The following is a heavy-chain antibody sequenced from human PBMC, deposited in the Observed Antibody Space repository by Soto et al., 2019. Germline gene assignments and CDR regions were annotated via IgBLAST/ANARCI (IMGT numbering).Heavy chain of an antibody. J-gene: IGHJ6*01. CDR3: ARDHRAGSGSYHYYYYYYGMDV. CDR1: GFTFSSYS. D-gene: IGHD3-10*01. CDR2: ISSSSSYI. V-gene: IGHV3-21*01. Sequence: EVQLVESGGGLVKPGGSLRLSCAASGFTFSSYSMNWVRQAPGKGLEWVSSISSSSSYIYYADSVKGRFTISRDNAKNSLYLQMNSLRAEDTAVYYCARDHRAGSGSYHYYYYYYGMDVW.